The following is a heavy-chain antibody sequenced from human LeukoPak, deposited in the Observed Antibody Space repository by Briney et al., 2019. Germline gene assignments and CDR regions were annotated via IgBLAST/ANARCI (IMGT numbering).Heavy chain of an antibody. J-gene: IGHJ6*03. CDR3: ARDGKTYCSSTSCYADYYYYYMDA. V-gene: IGHV4-39*07. Sequence: SETLSLTCTVSGGSISSSSYYWGWIRQPPGKGLKWIGSIYYSGSTYYNPSLKSRVTISVDTSKNQFSLKLSSVTAADTAVYYCARDGKTYCSSTSCYADYYYYYMDAWGKGTTVTVSS. CDR2: IYYSGST. D-gene: IGHD2-2*01. CDR1: GGSISSSSYY.